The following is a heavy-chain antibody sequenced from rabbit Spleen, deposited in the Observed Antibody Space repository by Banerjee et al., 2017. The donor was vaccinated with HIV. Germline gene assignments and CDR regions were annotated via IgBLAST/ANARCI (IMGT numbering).Heavy chain of an antibody. CDR1: GFSFSSSYY. J-gene: IGHJ4*01. V-gene: IGHV1S45*01. D-gene: IGHD3-1*01. Sequence: QEQLVESGGGLVQPGASLTLTCTASGFSFSSSYYMCWVRQAPGKGLEWIGCIYTGGSGSTYYASWAKGRFTITRSTSLNTVTLQLNSLTAADTATYFCTRDGNGYNYLDLWGPGTLVTV. CDR2: IYTGGSGST. CDR3: TRDGNGYNYLDL.